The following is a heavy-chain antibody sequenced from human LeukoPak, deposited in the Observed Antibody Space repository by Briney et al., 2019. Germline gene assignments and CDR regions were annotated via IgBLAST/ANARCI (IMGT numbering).Heavy chain of an antibody. D-gene: IGHD6-19*01. CDR3: ARRVVAGPGDYYGMDV. V-gene: IGHV5-10-1*01. CDR1: GYSCTSYW. Sequence: GESLKISCKGSGYSCTSYWISLVRQMPGKGLEWMGRIDPSDSYTNYSPSFQGHVTISADKPISTAYLQWSSLKASDTAMYYCARRVVAGPGDYYGMDVWGKGTTVTVSS. CDR2: IDPSDSYT. J-gene: IGHJ6*04.